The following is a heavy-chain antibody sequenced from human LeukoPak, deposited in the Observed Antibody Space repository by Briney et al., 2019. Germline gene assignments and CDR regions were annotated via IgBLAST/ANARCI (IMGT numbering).Heavy chain of an antibody. D-gene: IGHD6-13*01. J-gene: IGHJ4*02. CDR3: ARGGLAAAGTLTLYYFDY. CDR2: ISYDGSNK. Sequence: GGSLRLSCAASGFTFSSYAMHWVRQAPGKGLEWVAVISYDGSNKYYADSVKGRFTISRDNSKNTLYLQMNSLRAEDTAVYYCARGGLAAAGTLTLYYFDYWGQGTLVTVSS. V-gene: IGHV3-30-3*01. CDR1: GFTFSSYA.